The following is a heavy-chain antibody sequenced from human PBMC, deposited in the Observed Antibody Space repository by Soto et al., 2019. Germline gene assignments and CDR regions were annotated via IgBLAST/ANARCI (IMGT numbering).Heavy chain of an antibody. CDR1: GFTFDDYA. Sequence: HPGGSLRLSCAASGFTFDDYAMHWVRQAPGKGLEWVSGISWGSGSIDYADSVKGRFTISRDNAKNSLYLQMNSLRAEDTALYYCAKDAAYYFDYWGQGTLVTVSS. V-gene: IGHV3-9*01. D-gene: IGHD6-25*01. CDR2: ISWGSGSI. CDR3: AKDAAYYFDY. J-gene: IGHJ4*02.